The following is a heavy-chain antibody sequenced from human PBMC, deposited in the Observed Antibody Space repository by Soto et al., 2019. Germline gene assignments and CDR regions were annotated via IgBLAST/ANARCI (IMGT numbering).Heavy chain of an antibody. CDR2: ISSNGGST. Sequence: HPGGSLRLSCAASGFTFSSYAMHWVRQAPGKGLEYVSAISSNGGSTYYANSVKGRFTISRDNSKNTLYLQMGSLRAEDMAVYYCARENGGDYYYYYMDVWGKGTTVTVSS. CDR3: ARENGGDYYYYYMDV. V-gene: IGHV3-64*01. CDR1: GFTFSSYA. D-gene: IGHD2-8*01. J-gene: IGHJ6*03.